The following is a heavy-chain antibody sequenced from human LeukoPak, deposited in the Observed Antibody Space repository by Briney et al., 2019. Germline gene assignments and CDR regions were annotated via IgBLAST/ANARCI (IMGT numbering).Heavy chain of an antibody. CDR1: GFAFSSYA. J-gene: IGHJ6*02. Sequence: GGSLRLSCAASGFAFSSYAMTWVRQAPGKGLEWVSIISASGATTYYADSVKGRFTISRDNSKNTLYLQMNSLRAEDTAVYYCARGYGDKASNLYYYYGMDVWGQGTTVTVSS. CDR3: ARGYGDKASNLYYYYGMDV. CDR2: ISASGATT. V-gene: IGHV3-23*01. D-gene: IGHD4-17*01.